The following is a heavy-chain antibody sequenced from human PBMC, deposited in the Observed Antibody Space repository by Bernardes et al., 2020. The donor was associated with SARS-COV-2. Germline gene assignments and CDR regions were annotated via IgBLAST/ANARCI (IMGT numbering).Heavy chain of an antibody. D-gene: IGHD4-17*01. CDR2: SSISGFNS. CDR1: GFSLSSYA. CDR3: ARGHGCDY. J-gene: IGHJ4*02. Sequence: GGSRRLSCAASGFSLSSYAMTWVRQAPGKGLEWISYSSISGFNSDYADSVKGRFTVSRDNAKNSLYLEMHSLRAEDSGVYYCARGHGCDYWGQGTLVTVSS. V-gene: IGHV3-48*03.